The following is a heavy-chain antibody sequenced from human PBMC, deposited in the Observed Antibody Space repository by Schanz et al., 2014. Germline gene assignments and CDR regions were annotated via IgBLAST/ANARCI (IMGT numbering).Heavy chain of an antibody. D-gene: IGHD3-9*01. Sequence: EVQLVESGGGLVQPGGSLRLSCAASGFTFNSYAMTWVRQAPGKGLEWVSDISSGSSYANYADSVKGRFTISRDSPKNTLYLQMNSPRAEDTALYYCARDSGTYYDKSMDVWGQGTTVAVSS. CDR1: GFTFNSYA. V-gene: IGHV3-48*01. CDR3: ARDSGTYYDKSMDV. CDR2: ISSGSSYA. J-gene: IGHJ6*02.